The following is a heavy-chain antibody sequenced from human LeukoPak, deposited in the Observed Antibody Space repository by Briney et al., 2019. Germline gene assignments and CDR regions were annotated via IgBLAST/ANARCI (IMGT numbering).Heavy chain of an antibody. CDR3: ARGGGYYDSSGYLLRYYYYYMDV. CDR2: LYYSGNT. V-gene: IGHV4-59*01. J-gene: IGHJ6*03. Sequence: PSETLSLTCTVSGASISSYYWSWIRQSPGKGLEWIGYLYYSGNTNYNPSLKSRVTISVDTSKNQFSLKLSSVTAADTAVYYCARGGGYYDSSGYLLRYYYYYMDVWGRGTTVTVSS. CDR1: GASISSYY. D-gene: IGHD3-22*01.